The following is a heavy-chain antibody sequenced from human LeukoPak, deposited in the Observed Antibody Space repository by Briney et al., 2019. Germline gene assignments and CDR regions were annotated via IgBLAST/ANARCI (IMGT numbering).Heavy chain of an antibody. CDR2: IYTSGST. CDR3: ARESEQWPYYYYGMDV. Sequence: SQTLCLTCTVSGGSISSGSYYGSWIRQPAGKGLEWIGRIYTSGSTNYNPSLKSRVTISVDTSKNQFSLKLSSVTAADTAVYYCARESEQWPYYYYGMDVWGQGTTVTVSS. D-gene: IGHD6-19*01. J-gene: IGHJ6*02. CDR1: GGSISSGSYY. V-gene: IGHV4-61*02.